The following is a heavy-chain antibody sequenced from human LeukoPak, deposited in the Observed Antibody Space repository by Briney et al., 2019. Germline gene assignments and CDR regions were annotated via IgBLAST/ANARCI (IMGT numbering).Heavy chain of an antibody. V-gene: IGHV1-69*06. J-gene: IGHJ4*02. CDR1: GSTFSSYA. D-gene: IGHD2-15*01. Sequence: ASVKVSCKASGSTFSSYAISWVRQAPGQGLEWMGGIIPIFGTANYAQKFQGRVTITADKSTSTAYMELNSLRSEDTAVYYCAISGYCSGGSCHPDYFDYWGQGTLVTVSS. CDR2: IIPIFGTA. CDR3: AISGYCSGGSCHPDYFDY.